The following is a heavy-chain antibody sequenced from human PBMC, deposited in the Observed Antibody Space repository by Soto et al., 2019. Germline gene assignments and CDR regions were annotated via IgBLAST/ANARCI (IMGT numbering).Heavy chain of an antibody. CDR3: ARRPENTDYYGMDV. J-gene: IGHJ6*02. CDR2: IIPIFGTA. Sequence: GASVKVSCKASGGTFSIYAISLVRQAPGQGLEWMGGIIPIFGTANYAQKFQGRVTITADESTSTAYMELSSLRSEDTAVYYCARRPENTDYYGMDVWGQGTTVTVSS. D-gene: IGHD2-2*01. V-gene: IGHV1-69*13. CDR1: GGTFSIYA.